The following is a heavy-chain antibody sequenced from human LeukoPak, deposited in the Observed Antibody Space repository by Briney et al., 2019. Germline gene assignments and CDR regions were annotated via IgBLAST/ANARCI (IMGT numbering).Heavy chain of an antibody. V-gene: IGHV1-69*13. J-gene: IGHJ4*02. D-gene: IGHD6-13*01. CDR1: GGTFSSYA. CDR2: IIPIFGTA. Sequence: SVKVSCKASGGTFSSYAISWVRQAPGQGLEWMGGIIPIFGTANYAQKFQGRVTITADESTSTTYMELSSLRSEDTAVYYCASPRGGSWYAFDYWGQGTLVTVSS. CDR3: ASPRGGSWYAFDY.